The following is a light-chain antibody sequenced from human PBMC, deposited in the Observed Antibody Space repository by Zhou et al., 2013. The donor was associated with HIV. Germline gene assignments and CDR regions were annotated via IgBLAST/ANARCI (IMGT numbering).Light chain of an antibody. CDR3: LQHNVYPWT. Sequence: DFQMTQSPSSLSASVGATVTLTCRAGQNIGKFLNWYQQQPGTAPKLLIYAASTLQTGVPSRFSGSGSGTDFTLTIDSLQPEDFGTYYCLQHNVYPWTFGRGTRVDIK. V-gene: IGKV1-39*01. J-gene: IGKJ1*01. CDR1: QNIGKF. CDR2: AAS.